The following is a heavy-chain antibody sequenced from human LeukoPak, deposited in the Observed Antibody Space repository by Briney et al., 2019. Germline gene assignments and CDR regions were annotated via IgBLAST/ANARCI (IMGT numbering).Heavy chain of an antibody. CDR1: GYTFTGYY. D-gene: IGHD5-18*01. J-gene: IGHJ6*02. CDR3: ARDGYTAIYYYGMDV. CDR2: INPNSGGT. V-gene: IGHV1-2*02. Sequence: ASVKVSCKASGYTFTGYYMHWVRQAPGQGLERMGWINPNSGGTNYAQKFQGRVTMTRDTSISTAYMELSRLRSDDTAVYYCARDGYTAIYYYGMDVWGQGTTVTVSS.